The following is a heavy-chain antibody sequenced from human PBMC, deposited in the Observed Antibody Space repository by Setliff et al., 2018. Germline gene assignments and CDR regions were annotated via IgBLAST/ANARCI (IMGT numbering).Heavy chain of an antibody. CDR1: GFTFTNYW. CDR3: TSAKLERRTGHHYYMDV. Sequence: PGGSLRLSCAASGFTFTNYWINWVRQAPGKGLDWVGRIKSKTDGGTTDYAAPVKGRFTISRDDSKNTLYLQMNNLKTEDTATYYCTSAKLERRTGHHYYMDVWGKGTTVTVSS. D-gene: IGHD1-1*01. V-gene: IGHV3-15*01. J-gene: IGHJ6*03. CDR2: IKSKTDGGTT.